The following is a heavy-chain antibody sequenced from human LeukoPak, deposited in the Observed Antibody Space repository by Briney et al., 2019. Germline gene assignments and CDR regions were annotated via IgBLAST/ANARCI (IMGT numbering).Heavy chain of an antibody. Sequence: GGSLRLSCAASGFTFSSYGMHWVRQAPGKGLEWVAVIWYDGSNKYYADSVKGRFTISRDNSKNTLYLQMNSLRAEDTAVYYCARDSEAVAGQQAYYYYGMDVWGQGTTVTVSS. J-gene: IGHJ6*02. D-gene: IGHD6-19*01. CDR2: IWYDGSNK. CDR1: GFTFSSYG. CDR3: ARDSEAVAGQQAYYYYGMDV. V-gene: IGHV3-33*01.